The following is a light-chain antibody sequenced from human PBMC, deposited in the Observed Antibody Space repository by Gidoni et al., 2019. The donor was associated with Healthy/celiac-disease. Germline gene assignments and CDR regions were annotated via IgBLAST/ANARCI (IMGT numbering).Light chain of an antibody. J-gene: IGKJ2*01. Sequence: EIVMTQSPATLSVSPGERATLSCRASQSLNNNLAWYQQNPGQAPRLLSYATSPRATGIPARFSGSGSGTEFTLTIRSRQSEDFAVYYGQQYNNWPSYTFGQGTKLEIK. CDR1: QSLNNN. V-gene: IGKV3-15*01. CDR2: ATS. CDR3: QQYNNWPSYT.